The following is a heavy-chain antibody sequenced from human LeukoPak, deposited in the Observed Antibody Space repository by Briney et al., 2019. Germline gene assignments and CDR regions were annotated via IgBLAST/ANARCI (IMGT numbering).Heavy chain of an antibody. Sequence: PSGGSLRLSCAASGFTFDDYAMHWVRQAPGKGLEWVSGISWNSGSIDYADSVKGRFTISRDNAKNSLYLQMNSLRAEDMAVYYCASAYWSGTSCACFDYGGQRTLVIVSS. CDR2: ISWNSGSI. V-gene: IGHV3-9*03. J-gene: IGHJ4*02. CDR1: GFTFDDYA. CDR3: ASAYWSGTSCACFDY. D-gene: IGHD2-2*01.